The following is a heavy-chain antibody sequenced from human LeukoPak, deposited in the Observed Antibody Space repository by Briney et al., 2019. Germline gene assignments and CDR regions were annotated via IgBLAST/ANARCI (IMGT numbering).Heavy chain of an antibody. CDR1: GYTFTSYG. CDR2: ISAYNGNT. J-gene: IGHJ3*02. D-gene: IGHD3-3*01. CDR3: ARVYYDFWSGYEYDAFDI. Sequence: ASVKASCKASGYTFTSYGISWVRQAPGQGLEWMGWISAYNGNTNYAQKLQGRVTMTTDTSTSTAYMELRSLRSDDTAVYYCARVYYDFWSGYEYDAFDIWGQGTMVTASS. V-gene: IGHV1-18*01.